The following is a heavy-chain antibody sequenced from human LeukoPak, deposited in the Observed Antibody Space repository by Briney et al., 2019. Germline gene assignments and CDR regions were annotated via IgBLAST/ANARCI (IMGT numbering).Heavy chain of an antibody. CDR3: ARIRFLEWLNPDNYYYYMDV. D-gene: IGHD3-3*01. Sequence: ASVKVSCKASGYTFTSYGISWVRQAPGQGLEWMGWISAYNGNTNYAQKLQGRVTMTTDTSTSTAYMELRSLRSDDTAVYYCARIRFLEWLNPDNYYYYMDVWGKGTTVTVSS. J-gene: IGHJ6*03. V-gene: IGHV1-18*01. CDR2: ISAYNGNT. CDR1: GYTFTSYG.